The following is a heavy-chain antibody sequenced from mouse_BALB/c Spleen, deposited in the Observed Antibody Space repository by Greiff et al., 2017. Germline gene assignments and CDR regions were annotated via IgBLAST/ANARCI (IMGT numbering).Heavy chain of an antibody. CDR2: ISSGGST. CDR3: ARDYYGYPSWFAY. CDR1: GFTFSSYA. D-gene: IGHD1-2*01. V-gene: IGHV5-6-5*01. J-gene: IGHJ3*01. Sequence: EVQLMESGGGLVKPGGSLKLSCAASGFTFSSYAMSWVRQTPEKRLEWVASISSGGSTYYSDSVKGRFTISRDNARNILYLQMSSLRSEDTAMYYCARDYYGYPSWFAYWGQGTLVTVSA.